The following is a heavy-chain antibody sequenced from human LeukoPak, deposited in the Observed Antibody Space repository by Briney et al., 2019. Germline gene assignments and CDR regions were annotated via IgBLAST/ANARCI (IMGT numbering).Heavy chain of an antibody. CDR3: ARALCSSTSCRYYYYYMDV. Sequence: ASVKVSCKASGYTFNGHYMHWVRQAPGQGLEWMGWINPNSGGTNYAQKFQGRVTMTRDTSISTAYMELSRLRSDDTAVYYCARALCSSTSCRYYYYYMDVWGKGTTVTVSS. V-gene: IGHV1-2*02. CDR2: INPNSGGT. CDR1: GYTFNGHY. J-gene: IGHJ6*03. D-gene: IGHD2-2*01.